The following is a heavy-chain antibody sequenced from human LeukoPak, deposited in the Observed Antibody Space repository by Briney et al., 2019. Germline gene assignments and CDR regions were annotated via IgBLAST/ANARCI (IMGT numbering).Heavy chain of an antibody. CDR1: GFTFSSYS. D-gene: IGHD5-24*01. J-gene: IGHJ4*02. CDR2: ISSSSSTI. Sequence: GGSLRLSCAASGFTFSSYSMNWVRQAPGKGLEWVSYISSSSSTIYYADSVRGRFTISRDNSRNTLYLQMNSLRAEDTAVYYCAKDDRWLQFCCWGQGTLVTVSA. CDR3: AKDDRWLQFCC. V-gene: IGHV3-48*01.